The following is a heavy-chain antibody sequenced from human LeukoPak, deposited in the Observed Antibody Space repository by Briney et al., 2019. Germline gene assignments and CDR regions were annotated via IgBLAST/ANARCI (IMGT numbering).Heavy chain of an antibody. CDR1: GYTFTGYY. J-gene: IGHJ4*02. CDR3: ATYYYDSSGYRDYFDY. Sequence: ASVKVSCKASGYTFTGYYMHWVRQAPGQGLEWMGWINPNSGGTNYAQKFQGRVTMTRDMSISTAYMELRRLRSDDTAVYYCATYYYDSSGYRDYFDYWGQGTLVTVSS. CDR2: INPNSGGT. V-gene: IGHV1-2*02. D-gene: IGHD3-22*01.